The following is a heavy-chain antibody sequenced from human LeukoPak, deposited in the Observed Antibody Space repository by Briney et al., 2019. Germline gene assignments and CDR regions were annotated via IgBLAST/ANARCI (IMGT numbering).Heavy chain of an antibody. CDR2: INSGGST. CDR3: ATSPQILLFDY. V-gene: IGHV3-66*01. CDR1: GFIVSSNY. Sequence: GGSLRLSCAASGFIVSSNYMNWVRQAPGKGLEWVSVINSGGSTYYADSVKDRFIISRDNSKNTLYLQMNSLRAEDTAVYYCATSPQILLFDYWGQGTLVTVSS. D-gene: IGHD2/OR15-2a*01. J-gene: IGHJ4*02.